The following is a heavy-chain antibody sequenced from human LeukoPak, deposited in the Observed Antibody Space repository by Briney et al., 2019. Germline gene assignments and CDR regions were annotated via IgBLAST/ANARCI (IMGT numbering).Heavy chain of an antibody. V-gene: IGHV1-18*01. CDR3: AREGYCSGGSCYSRPPDYYGMDV. CDR2: ISAYNGNT. CDR1: GYTFTSYG. D-gene: IGHD2-15*01. Sequence: ASVKVSCKASGYTFTSYGISWVRQAPGQGLEWMGWISAYNGNTNYAQKLQGRVTMTIDTSTSTAYMELRSLRSDDTAVYYCAREGYCSGGSCYSRPPDYYGMDVWGQGTTVTVSS. J-gene: IGHJ6*02.